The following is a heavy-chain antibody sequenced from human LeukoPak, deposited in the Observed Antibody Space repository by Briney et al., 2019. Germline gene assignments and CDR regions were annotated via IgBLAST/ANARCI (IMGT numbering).Heavy chain of an antibody. Sequence: GGSLRLSCATSGFTFSTYWMSWVRQAPGKGLEWVANIKQDGSEKYYADYVTGRFTNYRDNAKNLLYLQMNSLRVEDTAVYYCAYGDGFDYWGQGTLVTVSS. V-gene: IGHV3-7*01. CDR2: IKQDGSEK. D-gene: IGHD3-10*01. J-gene: IGHJ4*02. CDR1: GFTFSTYW. CDR3: AYGDGFDY.